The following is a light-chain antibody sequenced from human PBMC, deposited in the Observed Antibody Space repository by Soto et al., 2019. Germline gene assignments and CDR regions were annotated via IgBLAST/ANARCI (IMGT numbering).Light chain of an antibody. CDR3: MQGPHWPIT. J-gene: IGKJ5*01. V-gene: IGKV2-30*02. Sequence: DVVMTQSPHSLPVTLGQPASISCRSNQSLVHSDGIAYFSWFQQRPGRSPRRLIYKVSNRDSGVPARFSGSGSGTDFALKISRVEAEDVGVYYCMQGPHWPITFGQGTRLEIK. CDR1: QSLVHSDGIAY. CDR2: KVS.